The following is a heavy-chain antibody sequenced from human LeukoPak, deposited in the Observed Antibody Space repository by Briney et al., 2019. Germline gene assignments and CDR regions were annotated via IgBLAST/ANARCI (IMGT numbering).Heavy chain of an antibody. D-gene: IGHD2-15*01. J-gene: IGHJ5*02. V-gene: IGHV3-33*01. CDR1: GFTFSSHG. CDR3: ARRYCSGGSCYSSDWFDP. Sequence: GGSLRLSCAASGFTFSSHGMHWVRQAPGKGLEWVAVIWYDGSNKYYADSVKGRFTISRDNSKNTLYLQMNSLRAEDTAVYYCARRYCSGGSCYSSDWFDPWGQGTLVTVSS. CDR2: IWYDGSNK.